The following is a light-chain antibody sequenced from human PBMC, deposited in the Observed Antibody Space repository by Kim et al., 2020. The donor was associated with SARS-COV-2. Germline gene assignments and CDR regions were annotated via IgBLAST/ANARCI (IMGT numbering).Light chain of an antibody. Sequence: VCPGEIATSSCRASQAISSNLAWFQQKPGQAPTLLIFGTFTRASGVPARFSGSGSGTEFTLTISSPQSDDSALYFCQQYNAWPLTFGGGTKVDIK. V-gene: IGKV3-15*01. J-gene: IGKJ4*01. CDR3: QQYNAWPLT. CDR1: QAISSN. CDR2: GTF.